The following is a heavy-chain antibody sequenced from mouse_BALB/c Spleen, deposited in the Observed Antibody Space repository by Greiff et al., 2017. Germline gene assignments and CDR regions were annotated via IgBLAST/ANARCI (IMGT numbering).Heavy chain of an antibody. Sequence: VQLQQSGPELVKPGASVKMSCKASGYTFTSYVMHWVKQKPGQGLEWIGYINPYNDGTKYNEKFKGKATLTSDKSSSTAYMELSSLTSEDSAVYYCARDLNYYGRGAWFAYWGQGTLVTVSA. CDR1: GYTFTSYV. J-gene: IGHJ3*01. CDR3: ARDLNYYGRGAWFAY. D-gene: IGHD1-1*01. V-gene: IGHV1-14*01. CDR2: INPYNDGT.